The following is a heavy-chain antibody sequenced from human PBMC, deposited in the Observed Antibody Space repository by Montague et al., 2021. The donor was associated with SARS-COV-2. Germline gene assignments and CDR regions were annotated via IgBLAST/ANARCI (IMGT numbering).Heavy chain of an antibody. CDR2: INYNGRT. J-gene: IGHJ4*02. D-gene: IGHD1-1*01. V-gene: IGHV4-39*01. CDR3: ARQHGRGFVATGFETYFDY. CDR1: GDPISSSSYY. Sequence: SETLSLTCTVSGDPISSSSYYWGWIRQSPGRGLEWIGSINYNGRTYYNPSLKSRVTISVDAPKDQFSLQLDSMAAADTAVCYCARQHGRGFVATGFETYFDYWGQGSLVIVSS.